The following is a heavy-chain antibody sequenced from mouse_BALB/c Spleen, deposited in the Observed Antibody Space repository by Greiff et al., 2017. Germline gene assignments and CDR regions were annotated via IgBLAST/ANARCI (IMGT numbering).Heavy chain of an antibody. Sequence: EVKVVESGGGLVKPGGSLKLSCAASGFTFSSYAMSWVRQTPEKRLEWVATISSGGSYTYYPDSVKGRFTISRDNAKNTLYLQMSSLRSEDTAMYYCARRFITTVVHYFDYWGQGTTLTVSS. V-gene: IGHV5-9-3*01. J-gene: IGHJ2*01. CDR1: GFTFSSYA. D-gene: IGHD1-1*01. CDR3: ARRFITTVVHYFDY. CDR2: ISSGGSYT.